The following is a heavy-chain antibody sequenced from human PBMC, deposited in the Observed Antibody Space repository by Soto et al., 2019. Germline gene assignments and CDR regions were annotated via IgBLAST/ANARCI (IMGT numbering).Heavy chain of an antibody. J-gene: IGHJ4*02. CDR1: GFTFSNYA. V-gene: IGHV3-23*01. CDR2: ISGSGGST. Sequence: DVQLLESGGGLVQPGGSLRLSCAASGFTFSNYAMSWVRQAPGKGLEWVSAISGSGGSTYYADSVKGRFTISRDNSKNTLYLRMNSLRAEATAVFYCAKDRAIRPGSDFDYWGQGTQVTVSS. CDR3: AKDRAIRPGSDFDY. D-gene: IGHD3-9*01.